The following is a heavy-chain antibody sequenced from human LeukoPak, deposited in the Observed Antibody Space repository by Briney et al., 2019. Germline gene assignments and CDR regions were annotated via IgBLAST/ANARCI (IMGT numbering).Heavy chain of an antibody. CDR1: GGSISNGIYY. Sequence: SETLSLTCTVSGGSISNGIYYWVCIRPPTEKGLEWIGRIYTSGSTNYNPSLKGRVTISVDTSKNQFSLKLSSVTAADTAVYYCARDTFRGYPGCWFDPWGQGTLVTVSS. D-gene: IGHD5-12*01. J-gene: IGHJ5*02. CDR3: ARDTFRGYPGCWFDP. CDR2: IYTSGST. V-gene: IGHV4-61*02.